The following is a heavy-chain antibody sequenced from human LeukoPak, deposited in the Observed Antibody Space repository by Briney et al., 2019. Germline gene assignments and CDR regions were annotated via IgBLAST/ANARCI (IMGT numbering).Heavy chain of an antibody. V-gene: IGHV3-30*02. Sequence: PGGSLRLSCAASGFTFSSYGMHWVRQAPGKGLEWVAFIRYDGSNKYYADSVKGRFTISRDNSKNTLYLQMNSLRPEDTAVYYCARDGGVGAARSWATGYWGQGTLVTV. CDR2: IRYDGSNK. CDR3: ARDGGVGAARSWATGY. D-gene: IGHD3-16*01. CDR1: GFTFSSYG. J-gene: IGHJ4*02.